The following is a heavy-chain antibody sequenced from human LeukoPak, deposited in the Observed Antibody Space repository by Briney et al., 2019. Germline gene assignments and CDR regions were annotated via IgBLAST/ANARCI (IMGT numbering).Heavy chain of an antibody. Sequence: KPSETLSLTCTVSGGSVSSGSYYWSWIRQPPGKGLEWIGYIYYSGSTNYNPSLKSRVTISVDTSKNQFSLKLSSVTAADTAVYYCARVLFARSWYSQVFEAPYYYYGMDVWGQGTTVTVSS. CDR2: IYYSGST. J-gene: IGHJ6*02. V-gene: IGHV4-61*01. D-gene: IGHD6-13*01. CDR3: ARVLFARSWYSQVFEAPYYYYGMDV. CDR1: GGSVSSGSYY.